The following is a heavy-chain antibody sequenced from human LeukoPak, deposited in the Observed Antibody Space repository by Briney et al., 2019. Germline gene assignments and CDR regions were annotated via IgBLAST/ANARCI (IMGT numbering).Heavy chain of an antibody. D-gene: IGHD2-2*01. CDR2: ITGSGGNT. CDR1: GFIFSSYS. J-gene: IGHJ4*02. V-gene: IGHV3-23*01. CDR3: AKDQGIVVVPAAMWTQGY. Sequence: PGGSLRLSCAASGFIFSSYSMSWVRQAPGKGLEWVSVITGSGGNTYYADSVKGRFTISRDNSKNTLYLQMNSLRAEDTAVYYCAKDQGIVVVPAAMWTQGYWGQGTLVTVSS.